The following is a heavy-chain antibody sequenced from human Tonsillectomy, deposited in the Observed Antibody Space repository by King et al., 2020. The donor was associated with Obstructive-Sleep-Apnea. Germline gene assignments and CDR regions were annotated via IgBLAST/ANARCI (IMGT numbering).Heavy chain of an antibody. V-gene: IGHV4-59*08. Sequence: QLQESGPGLVEPSETLSLTCTVSGGSINKYHWSWIRQPPGKGLEWIGYIYHSGETYDRGSTKYNPSLPSLVTISVDTSKNQFSLKLTSVTAADTAVYYCAGVTDAFDLWGQGTMVIVSS. CDR1: GGSINKYH. J-gene: IGHJ3*01. CDR2: IYHSGETYDRGST. CDR3: AGVTDAFDL.